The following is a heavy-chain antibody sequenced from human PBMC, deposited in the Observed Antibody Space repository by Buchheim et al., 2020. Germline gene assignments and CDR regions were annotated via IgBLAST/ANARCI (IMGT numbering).Heavy chain of an antibody. J-gene: IGHJ4*02. V-gene: IGHV3-74*01. D-gene: IGHD2-15*01. CDR1: GFSFSNNW. CDR2: INSDGSST. Sequence: EVQLVESGGGLVQPGGSLRLSCAASGFSFSNNWMHWVRQAPGKGLVWVSRINSDGSSTRYVDSVRGRFTISRDNAKKTLSLQMNSLRAEDTAMYYCATLKWDDAFDSWGQGTL. CDR3: ATLKWDDAFDS.